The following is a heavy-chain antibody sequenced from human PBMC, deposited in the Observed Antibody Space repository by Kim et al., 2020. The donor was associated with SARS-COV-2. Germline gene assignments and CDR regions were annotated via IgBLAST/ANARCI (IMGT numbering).Heavy chain of an antibody. V-gene: IGHV4-34*01. J-gene: IGHJ4*02. CDR1: GGSFSGYY. D-gene: IGHD6-13*01. CDR2: INHSGST. CDR3: ARGPAAADY. Sequence: SETLSLTCAVYGGSFSGYYWSWIRQPPGKGLEWIGEINHSGSTNYNPSLKSRVTISVDTSKNQFSLKLSSVTTADTAVYYCARGPAAADYWGQGTLVTVSS.